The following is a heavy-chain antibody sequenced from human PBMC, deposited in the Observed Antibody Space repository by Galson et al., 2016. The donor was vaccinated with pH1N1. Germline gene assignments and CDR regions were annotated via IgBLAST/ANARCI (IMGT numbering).Heavy chain of an antibody. J-gene: IGHJ2*01. CDR1: GYTLTSYG. CDR3: ARGPVYWYFDL. Sequence: SVKVSCKASGYTLTSYGINWVRQATGQGLEWMGWMNPNNGNADYAPKFQGRVTLTRNASINTAYMELSSLTSEDTAVYYWARGPVYWYFDLWGVAPRSLSRQ. CDR2: MNPNNGNA. V-gene: IGHV1-8*01.